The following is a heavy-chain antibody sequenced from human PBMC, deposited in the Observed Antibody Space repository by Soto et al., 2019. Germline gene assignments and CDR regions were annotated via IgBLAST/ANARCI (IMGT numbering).Heavy chain of an antibody. CDR2: ISYDGIHK. CDR3: ARSQVYDSCGYYFDY. D-gene: IGHD3-22*01. V-gene: IGHV3-30-3*01. J-gene: IGHJ4*02. Sequence: QVQLVESGGGVVQPGRSLRLSCAASGFTFSTYAMHWVRQAPCKGLEWVAMISYDGIHKYYADSVKGRFTISRDNSKNTLYLQMNSLRAEDTAVYYCARSQVYDSCGYYFDYWCQGTLVTVSS. CDR1: GFTFSTYA.